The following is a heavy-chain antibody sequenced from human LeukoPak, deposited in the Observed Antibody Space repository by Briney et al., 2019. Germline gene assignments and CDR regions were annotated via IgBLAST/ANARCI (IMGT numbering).Heavy chain of an antibody. CDR1: GFTFSSYA. V-gene: IGHV3-23*01. CDR3: AKMVLWLGELMPAEFGY. J-gene: IGHJ4*02. D-gene: IGHD3-10*01. Sequence: PGGSLRLSCAASGFTFSSYAMSWVRQAPGKGLEWVSAISGSGGSTYYADSVKGRFTISRDNSKSTLYLQMNSLRAEDTAVYYCAKMVLWLGELMPAEFGYWGQGTLVTVSS. CDR2: ISGSGGST.